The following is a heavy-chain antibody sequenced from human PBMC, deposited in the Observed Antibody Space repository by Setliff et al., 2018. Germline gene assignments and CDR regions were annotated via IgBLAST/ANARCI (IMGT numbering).Heavy chain of an antibody. D-gene: IGHD3-3*01. V-gene: IGHV4-34*01. Sequence: PSETLSLTCAVSGYSISSGYYWSWIRQPPGKGLEWIGEINHSGSTNYNPSLKSRVTISVDTSKKQFSLKLSSVTAADTAVYYCARAAGSRKYNFWSGYQPWGQGTLVTVSS. CDR1: GYSISSGYY. CDR3: ARAAGSRKYNFWSGYQP. CDR2: INHSGST. J-gene: IGHJ4*02.